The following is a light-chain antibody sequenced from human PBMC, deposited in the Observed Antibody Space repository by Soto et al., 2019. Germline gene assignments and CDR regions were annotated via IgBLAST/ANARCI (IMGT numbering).Light chain of an antibody. CDR3: QQRSNWPIT. V-gene: IGKV3-11*01. CDR1: QSVSSS. Sequence: PGATATLSCGASQSVSSSLAWYQQKPGQAPRLLIYDASSRATGIPARFSGSGSGTDFTLTISSLEPEDFAVYYCQQRSNWPITFGQGTRLEI. CDR2: DAS. J-gene: IGKJ5*01.